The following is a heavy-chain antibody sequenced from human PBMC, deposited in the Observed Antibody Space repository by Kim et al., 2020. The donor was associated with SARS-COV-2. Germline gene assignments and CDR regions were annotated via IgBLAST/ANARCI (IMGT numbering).Heavy chain of an antibody. Sequence: ASVKVSCKASGYTFTSYDINWVRQATGQGLEWMGWMNPNSGNTGYAQKFQGRVTMTRNTSISTAYMELSSLRSEDTAVYYCARSFWSGPLPYYYGMDVWGQGTTVTVSS. CDR3: ARSFWSGPLPYYYGMDV. V-gene: IGHV1-8*01. CDR1: GYTFTSYD. CDR2: MNPNSGNT. D-gene: IGHD3-3*01. J-gene: IGHJ6*02.